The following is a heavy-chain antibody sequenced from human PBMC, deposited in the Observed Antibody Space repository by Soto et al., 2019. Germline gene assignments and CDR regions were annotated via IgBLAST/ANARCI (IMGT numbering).Heavy chain of an antibody. CDR1: GASLSNGSYY. J-gene: IGHJ5*02. D-gene: IGHD2-15*01. Sequence: PSETLSLTCTVSGASLSNGSYYWSWLRQPPGKGLEWLAYLYFGGSINYNPSLKSRVSIFMDTSENQFSLKLTSVTSADKVVYYRARWLGFCNAGRCCHWFYPWGKGTLVTVSS. CDR2: LYFGGSI. V-gene: IGHV4-61*01. CDR3: ARWLGFCNAGRCCHWFYP.